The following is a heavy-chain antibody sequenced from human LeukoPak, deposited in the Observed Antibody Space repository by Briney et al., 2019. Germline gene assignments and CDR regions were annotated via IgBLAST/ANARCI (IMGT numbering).Heavy chain of an antibody. Sequence: PSETLSLTCTVSGGSISSYYWSWIRQPPGKGLEWIGYIYYSGSTKYNPSLKSRVTISVDTSKSQFSLKLSSVTAADTAVYYCARVPDYGDYVKLWFDPWGQGTLVTVSS. CDR2: IYYSGST. J-gene: IGHJ5*02. CDR3: ARVPDYGDYVKLWFDP. CDR1: GGSISSYY. V-gene: IGHV4-59*01. D-gene: IGHD4-17*01.